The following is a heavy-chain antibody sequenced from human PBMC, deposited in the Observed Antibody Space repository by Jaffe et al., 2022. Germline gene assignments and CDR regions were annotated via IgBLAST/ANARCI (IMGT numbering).Heavy chain of an antibody. D-gene: IGHD3-9*01. Sequence: QVQLQQWGAGLLKPSETLSLTCAVYGGSFSGYYWSWIRQPPGKGLEWIGEINHSGSTNYNPSLKSRVTISVDTSKNQFSLKLSSVTAADTAVYYCARGWGYYDILTGYYDPPNNYYYMDVWGKGTTVTVSS. CDR3: ARGWGYYDILTGYYDPPNNYYYMDV. CDR2: INHSGST. V-gene: IGHV4-34*01. J-gene: IGHJ6*03. CDR1: GGSFSGYY.